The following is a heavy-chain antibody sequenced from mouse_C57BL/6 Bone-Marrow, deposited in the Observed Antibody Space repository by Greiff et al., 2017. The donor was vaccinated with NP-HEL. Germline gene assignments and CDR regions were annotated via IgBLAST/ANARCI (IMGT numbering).Heavy chain of an antibody. Sequence: VQLQQSGAELARPGASVKLSCKASGYTFTSYGISWVKQRTGQGLEWIGEIYPRSGNTYYNEKFKGKATLTADKSSSTAYMELRSLTSEDSAVYFCAPYYASFAYWGQGTLVTVSA. CDR3: APYYASFAY. D-gene: IGHD2-10*01. J-gene: IGHJ3*01. CDR1: GYTFTSYG. V-gene: IGHV1-81*01. CDR2: IYPRSGNT.